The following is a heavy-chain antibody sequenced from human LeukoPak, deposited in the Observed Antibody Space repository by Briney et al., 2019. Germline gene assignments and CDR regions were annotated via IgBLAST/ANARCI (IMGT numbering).Heavy chain of an antibody. CDR2: INPNSGGT. V-gene: IGHV1-2*02. CDR1: GYTFTGYY. J-gene: IGHJ5*02. Sequence: ASEKVSCKASGYTFTGYYMHWVRQAPGQGLEWMGWINPNSGGTNYAQKFQGRVTMTRDTSISTAYMELSRLRSDDTAVYYCAKDPFGYYDSSGYPWGQGTLVTVSS. CDR3: AKDPFGYYDSSGYP. D-gene: IGHD3-22*01.